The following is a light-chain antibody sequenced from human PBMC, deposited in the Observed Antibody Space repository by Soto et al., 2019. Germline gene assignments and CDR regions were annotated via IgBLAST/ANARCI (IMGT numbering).Light chain of an antibody. CDR2: AAS. CDR3: QQRSNWPPYT. J-gene: IGKJ2*01. CDR1: QSVSANS. V-gene: IGKV3D-20*02. Sequence: EIVLTQSPATLSLSPGERATLSCGASQSVSANSLAWYQQKPGLAPRLLIYAASSRATGIPDRFSGSGSGTDFTLTISRLEPEDFAVYYCQQRSNWPPYTFGQGTKLEIK.